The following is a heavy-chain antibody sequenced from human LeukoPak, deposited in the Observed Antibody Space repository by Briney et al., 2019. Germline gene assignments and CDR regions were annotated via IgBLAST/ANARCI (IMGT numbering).Heavy chain of an antibody. CDR2: ISAYNGNT. CDR1: GYTFTSYG. Sequence: ASVKVSCKASGYTFTSYGISWVRQAPGQGLEWMGWISAYNGNTNYAQKLQGRVTMTTDTSTSTAYMELRSLRSDDTAVYYCARDSYFCGSTSCYSAPWGQGTLVTVSS. D-gene: IGHD2-2*02. CDR3: ARDSYFCGSTSCYSAP. V-gene: IGHV1-18*01. J-gene: IGHJ5*02.